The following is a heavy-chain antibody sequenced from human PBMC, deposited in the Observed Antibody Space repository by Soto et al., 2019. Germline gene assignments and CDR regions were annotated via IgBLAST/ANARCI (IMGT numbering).Heavy chain of an antibody. D-gene: IGHD4-17*01. CDR2: IKQDGSER. CDR3: ATVTTWKFYYYYMDV. Sequence: AGGSLRLSCAASEFTFTTYWMNWVRQAPGKGLEWVANIKQDGSERYYADFVKGRFTISRDNAKNSLFLQMSRLRAEDSAVYYCATVTTWKFYYYYMDVWGKGTTVTVSS. CDR1: EFTFTTYW. V-gene: IGHV3-7*01. J-gene: IGHJ6*03.